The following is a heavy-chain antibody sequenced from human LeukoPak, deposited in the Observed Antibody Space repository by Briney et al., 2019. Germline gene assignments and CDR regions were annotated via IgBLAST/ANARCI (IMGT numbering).Heavy chain of an antibody. D-gene: IGHD5-18*01. Sequence: ASVTVSCKASGYTFTGYGISWVRQAPGQGLEWMGWISAYNGNTNYAQNLQGRVTMTTDTSTSIAYMELRSLRSDDTAVYYCARDFSGYSYGSHYFDYWGQGTLVTVSS. CDR1: GYTFTGYG. V-gene: IGHV1-18*01. CDR2: ISAYNGNT. CDR3: ARDFSGYSYGSHYFDY. J-gene: IGHJ4*02.